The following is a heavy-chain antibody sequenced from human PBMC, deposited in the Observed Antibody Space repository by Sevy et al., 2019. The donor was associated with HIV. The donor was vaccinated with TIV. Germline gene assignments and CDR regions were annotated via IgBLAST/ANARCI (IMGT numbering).Heavy chain of an antibody. D-gene: IGHD3-22*01. CDR1: GFNFSTYW. V-gene: IGHV3-7*01. Sequence: GGSLRLSCAASGFNFSTYWMSWVRQAPGKGLEWVANIKRDGTGKFYVASVKGRFTISRDNAKNALYLQMNSLRAEDTAGYYCARSGYDPSGYYYGNWFDPWGQGTLVTISS. J-gene: IGHJ5*02. CDR2: IKRDGTGK. CDR3: ARSGYDPSGYYYGNWFDP.